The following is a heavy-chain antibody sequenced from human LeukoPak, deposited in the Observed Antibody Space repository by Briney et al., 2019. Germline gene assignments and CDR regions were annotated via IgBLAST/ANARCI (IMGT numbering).Heavy chain of an antibody. V-gene: IGHV3-30*04. CDR1: GFTFSAYV. CDR2: ISNDGNEK. D-gene: IGHD2-8*02. CDR3: ARDGGYTGGWTYGAGDY. Sequence: GGSLRLSCAASGFTFSAYVMHWVRQAPGKGLECVAVISNDGNEKYYADSVKGRFSISRDNSKNTLYLQMSSLRTEDTAVYYCARDGGYTGGWTYGAGDYWGQGSLVTVSS. J-gene: IGHJ4*01.